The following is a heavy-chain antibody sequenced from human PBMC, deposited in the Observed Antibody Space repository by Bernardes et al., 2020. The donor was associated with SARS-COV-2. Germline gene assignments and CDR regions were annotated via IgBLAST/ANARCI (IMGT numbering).Heavy chain of an antibody. CDR1: GYTLTELS. CDR3: ARTRTTISTTGIPGDY. V-gene: IGHV1-24*01. J-gene: IGHJ4*02. D-gene: IGHD2-21*02. Sequence: ASVKVSCKVSGYTLTELSMHWVRQAPGQGLEWMGGFAPEDGATIYAQKFQGRVTMTEDTSTDTAYMELSSLRSDDTAIYYCARTRTTISTTGIPGDYWGQGTLVTVSS. CDR2: FAPEDGAT.